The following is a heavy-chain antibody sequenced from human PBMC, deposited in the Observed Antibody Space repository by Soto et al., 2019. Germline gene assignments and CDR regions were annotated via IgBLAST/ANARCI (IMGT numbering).Heavy chain of an antibody. CDR1: GGSISSYY. V-gene: IGHV4-59*08. J-gene: IGHJ6*02. CDR2: IYYSGST. D-gene: IGHD2-15*01. CDR3: ARQMAGYCSGGSCYYYYYGMDV. Sequence: SETLSLTCTVSGGSISSYYWSWIRQPPGKGLEWIGYIYYSGSTNYNPSLKSRVTISVDTSKNQFSLKLSSVTAADTAVYYCARQMAGYCSGGSCYYYYYGMDVWGQGTTVTVSS.